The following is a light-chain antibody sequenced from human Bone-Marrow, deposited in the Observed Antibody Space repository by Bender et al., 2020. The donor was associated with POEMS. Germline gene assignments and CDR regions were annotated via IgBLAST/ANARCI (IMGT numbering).Light chain of an antibody. CDR3: SSYTDTSTWV. CDR2: EAT. CDR1: SSDVGNNNL. J-gene: IGLJ3*02. Sequence: QSALTQPASVSGSPGQSITISCTGTSSDVGNNNLVSWYQQHPGKAPKLLIYEATKPPSGFSNRFSGSKSNNTASLTISGLQAEDEADYYCSSYTDTSTWVFGGGTKLTVL. V-gene: IGLV2-23*01.